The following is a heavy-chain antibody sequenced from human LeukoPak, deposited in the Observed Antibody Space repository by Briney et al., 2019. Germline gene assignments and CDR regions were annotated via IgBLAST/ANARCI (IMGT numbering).Heavy chain of an antibody. J-gene: IGHJ3*02. CDR3: ARGLSAAWWVSDI. CDR1: GYRFTSFR. Sequence: GESLKISCKGSGYRFTSFRIGWVRQMSGKGLEWMGIIYPDDSDTRYSPSFEGQVTISADKSISTAYLQWSSLKASDNAIYYCARGLSAAWWVSDIWGQGTMVTVSS. D-gene: IGHD2-8*02. CDR2: IYPDDSDT. V-gene: IGHV5-51*01.